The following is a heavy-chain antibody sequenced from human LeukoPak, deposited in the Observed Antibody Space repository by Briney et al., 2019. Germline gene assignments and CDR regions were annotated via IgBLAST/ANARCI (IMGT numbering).Heavy chain of an antibody. CDR3: ARDGPAQMVDCDS. D-gene: IGHD3-10*01. CDR1: RYTFIGTVWY. Sequence: AVNVSFKASRYTFIGTVWYLYCLPESPGEGRECMGWIYPNKRPTAYAQTFQGRVPMPRDTSITTAYMELRRLRPDDTAVYYWARDGPAQMVDCDSWGQGNLVTVSS. CDR2: IYPNKRPT. J-gene: IGHJ4*02. V-gene: IGHV1-2*02.